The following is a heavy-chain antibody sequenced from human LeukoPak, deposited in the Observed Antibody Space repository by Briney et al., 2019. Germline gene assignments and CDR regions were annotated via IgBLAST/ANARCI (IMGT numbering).Heavy chain of an antibody. D-gene: IGHD3-10*01. CDR1: GFTFSDYY. V-gene: IGHV3-11*04. CDR2: ISSSGSTI. Sequence: GGSLRLSCAASGFTFSDYYMSWIRQAPGKGLEWVSYISSSGSTIYYADSVKGRFTISRDNAKNSLYLQMNSLRAEDTAVYYCARDQTETYYYGSGSSGLDYWGQGTLVTVSS. J-gene: IGHJ4*02. CDR3: ARDQTETYYYGSGSSGLDY.